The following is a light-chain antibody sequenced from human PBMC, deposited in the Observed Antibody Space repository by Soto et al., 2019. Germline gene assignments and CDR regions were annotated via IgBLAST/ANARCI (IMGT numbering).Light chain of an antibody. CDR3: QQANSYPYT. CDR2: AAS. CDR1: QRISNW. J-gene: IGKJ2*01. Sequence: IQMTQSPSSVSASVGDRVTITCRACQRISNWLDWYQQKPGKAPKVLIYAASGLQSGVPSRFSGSGSGTDFTLTISSLQPADFATYYGQQANSYPYTFGQGNKVEIK. V-gene: IGKV1-12*01.